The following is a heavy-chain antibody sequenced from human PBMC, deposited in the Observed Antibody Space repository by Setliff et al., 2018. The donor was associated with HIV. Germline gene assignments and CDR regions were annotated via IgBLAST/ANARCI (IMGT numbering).Heavy chain of an antibody. J-gene: IGHJ4*02. CDR1: GGPITTSTYY. CDR3: ARDMRHLAPLGYYMDY. Sequence: SETLSLTCTVSGGPITTSTYYWGWIRQPPGKGLEYIGNIYQSGTTYYNSSLASRVTMSLDTSKNQFSLKLGSVTAADTAVYYCARDMRHLAPLGYYMDYWGQGALVTVSS. V-gene: IGHV4-39*07. D-gene: IGHD3-10*01. CDR2: IYQSGTT.